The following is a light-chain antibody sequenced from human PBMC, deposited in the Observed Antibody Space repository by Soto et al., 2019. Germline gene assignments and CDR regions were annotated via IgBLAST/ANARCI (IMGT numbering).Light chain of an antibody. V-gene: IGKV3-20*01. CDR1: QRISNNF. CDR2: GAS. Sequence: ETVLTQSPGTLSLSPGERATLFCRASQRISNNFLAWYQQIPGQAPSLLIFGASSRATGIPDRFSGSGSGTEFTLTIDRLEPEDFAVYYCQQYVSSVTFGQGTKVEIK. CDR3: QQYVSSVT. J-gene: IGKJ1*01.